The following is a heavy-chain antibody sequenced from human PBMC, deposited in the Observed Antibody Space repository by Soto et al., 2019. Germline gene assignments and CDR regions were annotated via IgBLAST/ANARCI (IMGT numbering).Heavy chain of an antibody. CDR1: GYTFTSYA. Sequence: ASVKVSCKASGYTFTSYAMRWVRQAPGQGLEWMGWISAYNGNTNYAQKLQGRVTMTTDTSTSTAYMELRSLRSDDTAVYYCARGVWGPNYYGMDVWGQGTTVTVSS. CDR2: ISAYNGNT. V-gene: IGHV1-18*01. CDR3: ARGVWGPNYYGMDV. J-gene: IGHJ6*02. D-gene: IGHD6-13*01.